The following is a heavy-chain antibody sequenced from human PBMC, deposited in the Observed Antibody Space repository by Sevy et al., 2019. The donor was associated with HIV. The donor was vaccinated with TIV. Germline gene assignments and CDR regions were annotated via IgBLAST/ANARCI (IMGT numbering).Heavy chain of an antibody. D-gene: IGHD6-19*01. CDR3: ARRHSSGWYFDAFDI. V-gene: IGHV4-34*01. J-gene: IGHJ3*02. Sequence: SETLSLTCDVYGGSFSGYYWSWIRQPPGKGLEWIGEINHSGSTNYNPSLKSRVTISVDTSKNQFSLKLSSVTAADTAVYYCARRHSSGWYFDAFDIWGQGTMVTVSS. CDR2: INHSGST. CDR1: GGSFSGYY.